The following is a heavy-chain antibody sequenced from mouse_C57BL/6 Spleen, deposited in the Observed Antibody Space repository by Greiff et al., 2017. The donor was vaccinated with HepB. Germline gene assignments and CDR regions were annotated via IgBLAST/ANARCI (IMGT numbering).Heavy chain of an antibody. Sequence: QVQLQQSGAELVKPGASVKISCKASGYAFSSYWMNWVKQRPGKGLEWIGQIYPGDGDTNYNGKFKGKATLTADKSSSTAYMQLSSLTSEDSAVYFCARLGSNLLYYAMDYWGQGTSVTVSS. CDR1: GYAFSSYW. CDR3: ARLGSNLLYYAMDY. J-gene: IGHJ4*01. D-gene: IGHD2-5*01. CDR2: IYPGDGDT. V-gene: IGHV1-80*01.